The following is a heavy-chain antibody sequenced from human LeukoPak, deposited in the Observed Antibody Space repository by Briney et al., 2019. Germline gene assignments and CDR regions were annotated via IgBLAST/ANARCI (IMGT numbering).Heavy chain of an antibody. CDR1: GFTFSSYA. V-gene: IGHV3-23*01. CDR2: ISGSGGST. CDR3: AKDTIRSYGTFDY. Sequence: GGSLRRSCAASGFTFSSYAMSWVRQAPGKGLEWVSAISGSGGSTYYADSVKGRFTISRDNSKNTLYLQMNSLRAEDTAVYYCAKDTIRSYGTFDYWGQGTLVTVSS. D-gene: IGHD5-18*01. J-gene: IGHJ4*02.